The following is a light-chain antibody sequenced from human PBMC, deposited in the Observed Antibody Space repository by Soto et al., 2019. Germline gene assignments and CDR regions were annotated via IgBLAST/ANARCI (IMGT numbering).Light chain of an antibody. J-gene: IGKJ1*01. Sequence: DIQTTQSPSTLSASVGDRVTITCRASQSITNWLAWYQQKPGKAPKLLIYKASNLESGVPSRFSGSGSGTEFTLTITSLQPDDFAAYYCHQYKHYPWTFGQGTKVEIK. V-gene: IGKV1-5*03. CDR1: QSITNW. CDR3: HQYKHYPWT. CDR2: KAS.